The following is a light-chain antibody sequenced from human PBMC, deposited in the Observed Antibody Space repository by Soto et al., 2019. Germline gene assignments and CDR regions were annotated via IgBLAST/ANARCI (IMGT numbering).Light chain of an antibody. V-gene: IGKV1-39*01. J-gene: IGKJ4*02. Sequence: DIQMTKSPSSLSASVGDRVIITCRESKSIRTYLNWYQQKSWKAPKLLIFAASTLESGVPSRFSGGGSGTDFTLTINSLQTEDSAIYYCQQSHNIPSTFGRWTKVDIK. CDR2: AAS. CDR3: QQSHNIPST. CDR1: KSIRTY.